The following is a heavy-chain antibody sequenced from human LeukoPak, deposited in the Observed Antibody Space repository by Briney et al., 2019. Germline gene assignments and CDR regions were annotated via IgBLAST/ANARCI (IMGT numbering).Heavy chain of an antibody. CDR1: GYTFTGYY. V-gene: IGHV1-2*02. D-gene: IGHD5/OR15-5a*01. CDR2: INPNGGDT. Sequence: ASMKVSCKASGYTFTGYYMHWVRQAPGQGLEWMGWINPNGGDTNYTQKFQGRVTMTRDTSISTAYMELSRLRSDDTAIYYCAREYSINGFDIWGQGTMVTVPS. CDR3: AREYSINGFDI. J-gene: IGHJ3*02.